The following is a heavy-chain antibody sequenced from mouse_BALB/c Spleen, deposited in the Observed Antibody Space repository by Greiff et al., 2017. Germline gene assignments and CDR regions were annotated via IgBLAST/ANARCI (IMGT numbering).Heavy chain of an antibody. D-gene: IGHD1-3*01. J-gene: IGHJ4*01. CDR1: GYTFTSYY. Sequence: QVQLKQSGAELVKPGASVKLSCKASGYTFTSYYMYWVKQRPGQGLEWIGGINPSNGGTNFNEKFKSKATLTVDKSSSTAHMQLSSLTSEDSAVYYCSRGAYTPGAREHWGEGIS. CDR3: SRGAYTPGAREH. CDR2: INPSNGGT. V-gene: IGHV1S81*02.